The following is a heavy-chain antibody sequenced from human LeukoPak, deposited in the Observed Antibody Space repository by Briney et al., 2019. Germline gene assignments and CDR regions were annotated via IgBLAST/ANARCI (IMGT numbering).Heavy chain of an antibody. V-gene: IGHV1-2*02. D-gene: IGHD2-15*01. CDR1: GYTFTSYG. J-gene: IGHJ4*02. CDR2: INPNSGGT. Sequence: RASVKVSFKASGYTFTSYGISWVRQAPGQGLEWMGWINPNSGGTNYAQKFQGRVTLTRDTSISTAYMELSRLRSDDTAVYYCARDSQAFCSGVSCLNYFDYWGQGTLVTVSS. CDR3: ARDSQAFCSGVSCLNYFDY.